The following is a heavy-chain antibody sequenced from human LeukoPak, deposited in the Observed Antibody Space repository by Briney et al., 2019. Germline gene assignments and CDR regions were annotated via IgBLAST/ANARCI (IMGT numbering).Heavy chain of an antibody. CDR1: GGSISGYY. Sequence: SETLSLTCTVYGGSISGYYWSWVRQPPGKGLEWIGEINHSGTTKYNPSLESRGTISVDKSKDQLSLTLTSVTAADAAVYYCAKSGFGYSYPYNKWIDPWGQGTLVTVSS. CDR3: AKSGFGYSYPYNKWIDP. J-gene: IGHJ5*02. V-gene: IGHV4-34*01. CDR2: INHSGTT. D-gene: IGHD3-16*01.